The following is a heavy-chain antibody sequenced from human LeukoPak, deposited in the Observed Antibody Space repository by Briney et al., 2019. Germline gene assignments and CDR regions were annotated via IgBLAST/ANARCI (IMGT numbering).Heavy chain of an antibody. CDR1: GGSISSSSYY. Sequence: KASETLSLTCTVSGGSISSSSYYWGWIRQPPGKGLEWIGSIYYSGSTYYNPSLKSRVTISVDTSKNQFSLKLSSVTAADTAVYYCARTFMVRGVIITSDFDYWGQGTLATVSS. CDR2: IYYSGST. CDR3: ARTFMVRGVIITSDFDY. D-gene: IGHD3-10*01. J-gene: IGHJ4*02. V-gene: IGHV4-39*01.